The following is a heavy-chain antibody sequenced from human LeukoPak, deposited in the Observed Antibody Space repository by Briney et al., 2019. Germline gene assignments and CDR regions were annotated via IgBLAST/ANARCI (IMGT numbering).Heavy chain of an antibody. Sequence: ASVKVSCKSSGYTFTSYGISGVRQAPGQGLEWMGWISAYNGITNYAQKLQGRVTMTTDTSTSTAYMELRSLRSEDTAVYYCARDLTTTSSSLSGYWGQGTLVTVSS. D-gene: IGHD6-6*01. CDR2: ISAYNGIT. V-gene: IGHV1-18*01. CDR3: ARDLTTTSSSLSGY. J-gene: IGHJ4*02. CDR1: GYTFTSYG.